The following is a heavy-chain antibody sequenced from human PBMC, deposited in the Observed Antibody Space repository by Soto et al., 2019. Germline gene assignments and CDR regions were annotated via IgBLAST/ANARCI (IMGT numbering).Heavy chain of an antibody. Sequence: GGSLRLSCAASGFTFSDYYMSWIRQAPGKGLEWVSYISSSSSYTNYADSVKGRFTISRDNAKNSLYLQMNSLRAGDTAVYYCASHGSGSYYNEAYYYGMDVWGQGTTVTVSS. CDR3: ASHGSGSYYNEAYYYGMDV. J-gene: IGHJ6*02. D-gene: IGHD3-10*01. CDR1: GFTFSDYY. V-gene: IGHV3-11*06. CDR2: ISSSSSYT.